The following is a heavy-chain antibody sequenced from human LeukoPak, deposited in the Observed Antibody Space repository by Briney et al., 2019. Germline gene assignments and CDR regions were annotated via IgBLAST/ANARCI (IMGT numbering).Heavy chain of an antibody. Sequence: GRSLRLSCAASGFIFSSYGMYWVRQAPGKGLEWVTNIWSDGSNKYYADSVKGRFTISRDNAKNTLYLQMNSLRAEDTAVYYCARVRYSSSGYYYGMDVWGQGTTVTVSS. CDR1: GFIFSSYG. CDR2: IWSDGSNK. J-gene: IGHJ6*02. CDR3: ARVRYSSSGYYYGMDV. V-gene: IGHV3-33*01. D-gene: IGHD6-19*01.